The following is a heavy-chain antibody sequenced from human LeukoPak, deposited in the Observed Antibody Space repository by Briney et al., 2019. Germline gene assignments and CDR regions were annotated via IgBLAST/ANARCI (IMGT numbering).Heavy chain of an antibody. D-gene: IGHD3-22*01. CDR2: ISGSGGST. J-gene: IGHJ4*02. V-gene: IGHV3-23*01. Sequence: GGSLRLSCAASGFTFSSYAMSWVHQAPGKGLEWVSAISGSGGSTYYADSVKGRFTISRDNSKNTLYLQMNSLRAEDTAVYYCVRHSSGYYYPFDYWGQGTLVTVSS. CDR3: VRHSSGYYYPFDY. CDR1: GFTFSSYA.